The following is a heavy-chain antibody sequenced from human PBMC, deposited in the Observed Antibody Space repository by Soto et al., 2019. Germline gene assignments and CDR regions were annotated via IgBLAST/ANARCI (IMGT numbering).Heavy chain of an antibody. J-gene: IGHJ4*02. V-gene: IGHV1-46*01. CDR2: INLGEDAT. CDR1: GYTFTSYF. CDR3: VREFPGAKVFPY. Sequence: ASVKVSCKTSGYTFTSYFIHWVRQAPGQRPEWMGIINLGEDATHYAQKFRGRVTITRDTSTSTVYMELNILRSEDTAVYFCVREFPGAKVFPYWGQGTLVTVSS. D-gene: IGHD1-1*01.